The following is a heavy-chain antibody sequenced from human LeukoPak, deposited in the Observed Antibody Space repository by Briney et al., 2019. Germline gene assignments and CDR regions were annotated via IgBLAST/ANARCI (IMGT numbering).Heavy chain of an antibody. J-gene: IGHJ4*02. V-gene: IGHV1-18*01. D-gene: IGHD2-15*01. Sequence: ASVKVSCKASRYTLTSYDISSVRQAPGQGLEWMGWISAYNGNTNNAQKLQGRVTMTTDTSTSTDYMELRSLRSDAADEYSSARAGVDCSGGICYLDYWGQGTLVTVSS. CDR1: RYTLTSYD. CDR2: ISAYNGNT. CDR3: ARAGVDCSGGICYLDY.